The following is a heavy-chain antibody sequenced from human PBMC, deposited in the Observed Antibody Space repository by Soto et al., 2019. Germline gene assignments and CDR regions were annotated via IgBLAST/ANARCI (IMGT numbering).Heavy chain of an antibody. V-gene: IGHV3-53*01. CDR1: GFTVSSNY. J-gene: IGHJ4*02. Sequence: VQLVESGGGLIQPGGSLRLSCAASGFTVSSNYLTWVRQAPGKGLEWVSTIFSGGKTYYADSVKGRITVSRDNSKNTVFLHMNSLREEDTAVYYCGRNGGYSYGGVDYWGQGTLVTVSS. CDR3: GRNGGYSYGGVDY. CDR2: IFSGGKT. D-gene: IGHD6-13*01.